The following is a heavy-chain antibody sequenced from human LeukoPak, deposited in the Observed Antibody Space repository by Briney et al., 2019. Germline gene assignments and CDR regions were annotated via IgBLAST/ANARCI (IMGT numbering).Heavy chain of an antibody. CDR3: ARGGVLKSVDD. V-gene: IGHV4-4*07. CDR1: GGSISSYY. D-gene: IGHD3-16*01. Sequence: PSETVSLPCTVSGGSISSYYWSWIRQPAGKGLEWIGRIYTSGSTNYNPSLKSRVTISVDTSKNQFSLRLSSVTAADTAVYYCARGGVLKSVDDWGQGTLVAVSS. CDR2: IYTSGST. J-gene: IGHJ4*02.